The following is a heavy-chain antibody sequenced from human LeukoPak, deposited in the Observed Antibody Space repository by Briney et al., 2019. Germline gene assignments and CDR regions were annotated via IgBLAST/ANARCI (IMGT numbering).Heavy chain of an antibody. D-gene: IGHD2-15*01. V-gene: IGHV1-2*04. CDR1: GYTFTGYY. J-gene: IGHJ4*02. Sequence: ASVKVSCKASGYTFTGYYVHWVRQAPGQGLEWMGWINPNSGGTNYAQKFQGWVTMTRDTSISTAYMELSRLRSDDTAVYYCARELYCSGGSCYSYFDYWGQGTLVTVSS. CDR2: INPNSGGT. CDR3: ARELYCSGGSCYSYFDY.